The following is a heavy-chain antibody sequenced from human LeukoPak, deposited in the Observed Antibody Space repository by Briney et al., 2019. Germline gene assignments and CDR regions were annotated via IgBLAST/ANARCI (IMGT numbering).Heavy chain of an antibody. CDR1: GASISNYY. CDR2: IDYSGST. Sequence: SEPLSLTCAVSGASISNYYWSWIRQPPGKGLEWIGYIDYSGSTNYSPSLKSRVTISLDTSTNQFSLKLSSVTAADTAVYYCARHYSSDPFDYWGQGTLVTVSS. J-gene: IGHJ4*02. V-gene: IGHV4-59*01. CDR3: ARHYSSDPFDY. D-gene: IGHD6-19*01.